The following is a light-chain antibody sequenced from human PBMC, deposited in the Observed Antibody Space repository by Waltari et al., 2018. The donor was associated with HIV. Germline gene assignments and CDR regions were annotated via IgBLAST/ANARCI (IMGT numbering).Light chain of an antibody. CDR1: DSDFGLYNF. Sequence: SDLTQPASVSGFLGQSITISCTGGDSDFGLYNFISWYQHQPGKVPKLLLYEVDTRASGIPGRFSGSKSGNTASLTITGLQIEDEGLYYCASYTADDTVLFGGGTTVTVL. J-gene: IGLJ2*01. V-gene: IGLV2-14*01. CDR2: EVD. CDR3: ASYTADDTVL.